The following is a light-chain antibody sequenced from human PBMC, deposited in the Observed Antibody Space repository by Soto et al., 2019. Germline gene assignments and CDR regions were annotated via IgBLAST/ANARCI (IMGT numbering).Light chain of an antibody. CDR2: QAS. CDR3: QQYNSYLET. Sequence: DIQITQSPSTLSASVGDRVTITCRASEFISKWLAWYQQKPGTAPKLLIYQASSLESGVPSRFSGSGSGTEFTLTITSLQPDDFATYYCQQYNSYLETFGQGTKVEIK. V-gene: IGKV1-5*03. CDR1: EFISKW. J-gene: IGKJ1*01.